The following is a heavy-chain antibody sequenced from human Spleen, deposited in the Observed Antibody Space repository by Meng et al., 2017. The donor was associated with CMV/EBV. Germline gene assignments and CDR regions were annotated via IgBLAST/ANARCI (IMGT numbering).Heavy chain of an antibody. CDR3: ARVASPNHYTSDYYVLYGLDV. CDR1: GYTFIEYY. CDR2: INPDGGGT. D-gene: IGHD2/OR15-2a*01. Sequence: ASVKVSCKASGYTFIEYYIHWVRQAPGQGPEWMGWINPDGGGTIFAQNFQGRVTMTRDTSIMTAYMELTSLTSDDTAVYYCARVASPNHYTSDYYVLYGLDVWGQGTTVTVSS. J-gene: IGHJ6*02. V-gene: IGHV1-2*02.